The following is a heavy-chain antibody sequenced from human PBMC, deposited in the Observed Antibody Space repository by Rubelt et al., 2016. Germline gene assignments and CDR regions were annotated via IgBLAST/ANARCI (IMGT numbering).Heavy chain of an antibody. V-gene: IGHV4-34*01. CDR3: ARASVQLERAFDY. D-gene: IGHD1-1*01. CDR2: INHSGST. J-gene: IGHJ4*02. CDR1: GGSFSGYY. Sequence: QVQLQQWGAGLLKPSETLSLTCAVYGGSFSGYYWSWIRQPPGKGLEWIGEINHSGSTNYNPSLKSRVTISVDTSKNQFSLKLSSVTAADTAVYYCARASVQLERAFDYWGQGTLVTVSS.